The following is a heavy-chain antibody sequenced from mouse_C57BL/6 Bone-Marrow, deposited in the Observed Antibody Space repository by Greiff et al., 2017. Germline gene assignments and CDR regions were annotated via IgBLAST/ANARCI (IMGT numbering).Heavy chain of an antibody. V-gene: IGHV14-4*01. CDR3: TTTAQAYAMDY. CDR1: GFNIKDDY. J-gene: IGHJ4*01. CDR2: IDPENGDT. D-gene: IGHD3-2*02. Sequence: VHVKQSGAELVRPGASVKLSCTASGFNIKDDYMHWVKQRPEQGLEWIGWIDPENGDTEYASKFQGKATITADTSSNTAYLQLSSLTSEDTAVYYCTTTAQAYAMDYWGQGTSVTVSS.